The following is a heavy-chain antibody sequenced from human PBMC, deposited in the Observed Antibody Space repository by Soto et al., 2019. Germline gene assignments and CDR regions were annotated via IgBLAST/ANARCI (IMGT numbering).Heavy chain of an antibody. CDR1: GGTFNMYA. D-gene: IGHD3-16*02. CDR2: IIPIFDTP. V-gene: IGHV1-69*01. Sequence: QVQLVQSGAEMREPGSAVRVSCKASGGTFNMYAMNWVRQAPGQGLEWMAGIIPIFDTPRYSQQFQGRVTITVDESTSTAYMELTSLRAEDTAIYYCARSIGSGGVIGGLDYWGQGTLVTVAS. J-gene: IGHJ4*02. CDR3: ARSIGSGGVIGGLDY.